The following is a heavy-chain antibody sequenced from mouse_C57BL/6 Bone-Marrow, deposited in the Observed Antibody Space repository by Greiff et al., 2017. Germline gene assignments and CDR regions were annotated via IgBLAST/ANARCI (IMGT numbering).Heavy chain of an antibody. J-gene: IGHJ4*01. Sequence: EVKLTESGGDLVKPGGSLKLSCAASGFTFSSYGMSWVRQTPDKRLEWVATISSGGSYTYYPDSVKGRFTISRDNAKNTLYLQMSSLKSEDTAMYYCAGYYYGRGDYWGQGTSVTVSS. V-gene: IGHV5-6*01. D-gene: IGHD1-1*01. CDR3: AGYYYGRGDY. CDR1: GFTFSSYG. CDR2: ISSGGSYT.